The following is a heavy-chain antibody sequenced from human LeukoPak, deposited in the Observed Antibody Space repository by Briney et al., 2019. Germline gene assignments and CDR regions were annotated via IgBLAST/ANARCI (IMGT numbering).Heavy chain of an antibody. CDR2: INPNSGGT. V-gene: IGHV1-2*02. CDR3: ARGQGQQLDWYFDL. CDR1: GYTFTGYY. J-gene: IGHJ2*01. D-gene: IGHD6-13*01. Sequence: ASVKVSCKASGYTFTGYYMHWVRQAPGQGLEWMGWINPNSGGTNYAQKFQGRVTMTRNTSISTAYMELSSLRSEDTAVYYCARGQGQQLDWYFDLWGRGTLVTVSS.